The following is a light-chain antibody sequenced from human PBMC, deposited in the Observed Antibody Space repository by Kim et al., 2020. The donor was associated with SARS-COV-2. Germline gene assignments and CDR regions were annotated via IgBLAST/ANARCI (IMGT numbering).Light chain of an antibody. CDR2: DAS. V-gene: IGKV3-11*01. Sequence: PGERATLSCRASQSVSSYLAWYQQKPGQAPRLLIYDASNRATGIPARFSGSGSGTDFTLTISSLEPEDFAVYYCQQRSNWPPGYTFGQGTKLEI. J-gene: IGKJ2*01. CDR3: QQRSNWPPGYT. CDR1: QSVSSY.